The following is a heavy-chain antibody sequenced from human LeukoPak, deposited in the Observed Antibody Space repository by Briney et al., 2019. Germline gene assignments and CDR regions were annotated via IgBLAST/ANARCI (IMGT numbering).Heavy chain of an antibody. J-gene: IGHJ4*02. D-gene: IGHD5-24*01. CDR2: IIPSGHTT. V-gene: IGHV3-23*01. CDR1: GFTFSNYG. Sequence: GGSLRLSCAASGFTFSNYGMNWVRQAPGKGLEWVSGIIPSGHTTYYADSVRGRFTISRDNSRNTLYLQMNSLRAEDTAVYYCAKDDRWLQFCCWGQGTLVTVS. CDR3: AKDDRWLQFCC.